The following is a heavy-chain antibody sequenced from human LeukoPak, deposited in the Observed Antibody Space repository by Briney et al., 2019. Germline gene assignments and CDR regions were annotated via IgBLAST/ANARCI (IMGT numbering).Heavy chain of an antibody. D-gene: IGHD6-13*01. CDR3: ARVIAAAGMNCFDP. V-gene: IGHV4-61*02. Sequence: SETLSLTCTVSGGSISSGSYYWSWIRQPAGKGLEWIGRIYTSGSTNYNPSLKSRVTISIDTSKTQFSLKRSSVTAADTAVYYCARVIAAAGMNCFDPWGQGTLVTVSS. J-gene: IGHJ5*02. CDR2: IYTSGST. CDR1: GGSISSGSYY.